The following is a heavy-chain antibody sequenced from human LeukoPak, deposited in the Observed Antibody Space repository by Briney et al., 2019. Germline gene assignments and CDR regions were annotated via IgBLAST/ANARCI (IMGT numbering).Heavy chain of an antibody. V-gene: IGHV3-23*01. Sequence: GGSLRLSCAASGFTFSSYAMSWVRQAPGKGLEWVSTISGSGGSTYYADSVKGRFTISRDNSKNTLYLQMNSLRAGDTAVYYCAKKRSGGGFDYWGQGTLVTVSS. J-gene: IGHJ4*02. CDR3: AKKRSGGGFDY. D-gene: IGHD2-15*01. CDR1: GFTFSSYA. CDR2: ISGSGGST.